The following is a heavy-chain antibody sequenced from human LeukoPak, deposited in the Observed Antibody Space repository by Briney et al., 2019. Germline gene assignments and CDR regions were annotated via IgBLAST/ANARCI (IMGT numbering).Heavy chain of an antibody. D-gene: IGHD6-13*01. CDR3: ARTGIAAAGTGGYYFDY. CDR1: GFTVSSNY. V-gene: IGHV3-53*01. CDR2: IYSGGST. J-gene: IGHJ4*02. Sequence: GSLRLSCAASGFTVSSNYMSWVRQAPGKGLEWVSVIYSGGSTYYADSVKGRFTISRDNSKNTLYLQMNSLRAEDTAVYYCARTGIAAAGTGGYYFDYWGQGTLVTVSS.